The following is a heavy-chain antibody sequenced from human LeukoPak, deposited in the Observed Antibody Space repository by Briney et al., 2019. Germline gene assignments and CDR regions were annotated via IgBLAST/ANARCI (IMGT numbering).Heavy chain of an antibody. J-gene: IGHJ4*02. CDR1: GFTFSSYS. D-gene: IGHD4-23*01. V-gene: IGHV3-21*01. CDR2: ISSSSSYI. CDR3: AGSYGGNTIDY. Sequence: GGSLRLSCAASGFTFSSYSMNWVRQAPGKGLEWVSSISSSSSYIYYADSVKGRCTISRDNAKNSLYLQMNSLRAEDTAVYYCAGSYGGNTIDYWGQGTLVTVSS.